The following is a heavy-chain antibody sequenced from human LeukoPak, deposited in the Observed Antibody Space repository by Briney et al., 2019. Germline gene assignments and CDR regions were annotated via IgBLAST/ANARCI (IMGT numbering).Heavy chain of an antibody. CDR1: GYTFTSNY. V-gene: IGHV1-46*01. CDR2: ISPSGGST. J-gene: IGHJ4*02. D-gene: IGHD1-26*01. CDR3: ARAGRVYSGSYFFDY. Sequence: AASVKVSCKAFGYTFTSNYMHWVRQAPGQGREWMGVISPSGGSTTYAQKFQGRVTITRNTSISTAYMELSSLRSEDTAVYYCARAGRVYSGSYFFDYWGQGTLVTVSS.